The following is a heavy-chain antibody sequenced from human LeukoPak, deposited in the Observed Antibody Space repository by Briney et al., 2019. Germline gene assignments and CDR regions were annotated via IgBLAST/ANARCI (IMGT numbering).Heavy chain of an antibody. V-gene: IGHV4-39*01. CDR2: ISYSGST. CDR1: GGSISSSTYY. CDR3: ARGRGYFQH. Sequence: SETLSLTCTVSGGSISSSTYYWGWIRQPPGKGLEWIGSISYSGSTYYNPSLKSRVTISVDTSENQFSLRLSSVTAADTAVYYCARGRGYFQHWGQGTLVTVSS. D-gene: IGHD3-10*01. J-gene: IGHJ1*01.